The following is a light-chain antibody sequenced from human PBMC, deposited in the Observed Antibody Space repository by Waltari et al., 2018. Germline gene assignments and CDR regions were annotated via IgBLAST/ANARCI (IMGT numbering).Light chain of an antibody. V-gene: IGKV3-15*01. CDR1: QHININ. CDR2: GAS. Sequence: EIVLTQSPATLPMSPGETATLSCRASQHININLAWYQQKPGQAPRLLIYGASTRESGVPARFSGSGSGTDFTLTIRSLQSEDFGVYYCQQYNDWPPWTFGQGTRVEV. CDR3: QQYNDWPPWT. J-gene: IGKJ1*01.